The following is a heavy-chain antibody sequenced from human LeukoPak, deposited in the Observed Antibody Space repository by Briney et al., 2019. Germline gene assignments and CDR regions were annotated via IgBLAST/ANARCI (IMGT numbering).Heavy chain of an antibody. D-gene: IGHD2-21*02. CDR3: ASLGHIVVVTAIRAPNYFDY. Sequence: SETLSLTCTVSGGSITSTLYYWGWSRQSSGKGLEWIGSIYYSGSTYYNPSLKSRVTISVDTSKNQFSLRLTSVTAADTAVYYCASLGHIVVVTAIRAPNYFDYWGQGTLVTVSS. CDR1: GGSITSTLYY. V-gene: IGHV4-39*01. CDR2: IYYSGST. J-gene: IGHJ4*02.